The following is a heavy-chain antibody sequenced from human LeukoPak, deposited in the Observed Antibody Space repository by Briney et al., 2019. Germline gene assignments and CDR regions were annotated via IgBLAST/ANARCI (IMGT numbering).Heavy chain of an antibody. D-gene: IGHD5-12*01. J-gene: IGHJ4*02. Sequence: PGGSLRLSCAVSGFTFSSYSMTWVRQAPGKGLEWVPAISGSGGSTYYADSVKGRFTISRDNSKNTLYLQMNSLRAEDTAVYYCAKDPDEWLRWGGDYWGQGTLVTVSS. CDR3: AKDPDEWLRWGGDY. CDR1: GFTFSSYS. CDR2: ISGSGGST. V-gene: IGHV3-23*01.